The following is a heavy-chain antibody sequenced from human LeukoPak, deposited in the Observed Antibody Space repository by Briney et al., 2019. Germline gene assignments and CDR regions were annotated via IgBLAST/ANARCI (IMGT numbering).Heavy chain of an antibody. CDR1: GFTFDDYA. CDR3: AKAVDTAMVISAFDI. Sequence: GRSLRLSCAASGFTFDDYAMHWVRQAPGKGLEWVSGISWNSGSIGYADSVKGRFTISRDNAKNSLYLQMNSLRAEDMALYYCAKAVDTAMVISAFDIWGQGTMVTASS. D-gene: IGHD5-18*01. V-gene: IGHV3-9*03. J-gene: IGHJ3*02. CDR2: ISWNSGSI.